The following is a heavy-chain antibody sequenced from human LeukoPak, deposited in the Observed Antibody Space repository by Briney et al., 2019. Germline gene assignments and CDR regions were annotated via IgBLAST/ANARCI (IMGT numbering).Heavy chain of an antibody. V-gene: IGHV2-5*02. CDR1: GFSLSTSGVG. J-gene: IGHJ4*02. Sequence: SGPTLVKPTQTLTLTCTFSGFSLSTSGVGVGWIRQPPGKALEWLALIYWDDDKRYSPSLKSRLTITKGTSKNPAILIITYMEPVDTATYFCAKFIAGAGAGYVPWRYWGQGILVTVSS. CDR3: AKFIAGAGAGYVPWRY. D-gene: IGHD6-13*01. CDR2: IYWDDDK.